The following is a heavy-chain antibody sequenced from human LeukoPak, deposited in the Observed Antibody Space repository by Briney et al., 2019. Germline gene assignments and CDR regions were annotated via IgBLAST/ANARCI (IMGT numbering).Heavy chain of an antibody. J-gene: IGHJ4*02. CDR2: INNDGRRT. CDR1: GFTFRNYW. CDR3: AREGLLLNSGYTGSFDA. D-gene: IGHD5-12*01. V-gene: IGHV3-74*01. Sequence: GGSLRLSCAASGFTFRNYWMHWVRQAPGKGLVWLSRINNDGRRTSYADSVKGRFTVSRDSAKNTLYLQMNSLRAEDTAVYYCAREGLLLNSGYTGSFDAWGQGTLVTVSS.